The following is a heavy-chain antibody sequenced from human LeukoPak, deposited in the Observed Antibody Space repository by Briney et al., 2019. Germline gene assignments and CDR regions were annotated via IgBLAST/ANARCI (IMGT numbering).Heavy chain of an antibody. CDR3: ARDGILWSSRAFDI. D-gene: IGHD2-21*01. V-gene: IGHV3-21*01. Sequence: PGRSLRLSCAASGFTFSSYSMNWVRQAPGKGLEWVSSISSSSSYIYYADSVKGRFTISRDNAKNSLYLQMNSLRAEDTAVYYCARDGILWSSRAFDIWGQGTMVTVSS. CDR1: GFTFSSYS. J-gene: IGHJ3*02. CDR2: ISSSSSYI.